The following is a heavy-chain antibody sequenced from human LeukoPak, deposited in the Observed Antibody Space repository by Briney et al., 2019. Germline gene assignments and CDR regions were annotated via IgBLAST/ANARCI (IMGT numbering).Heavy chain of an antibody. D-gene: IGHD2-2*01. J-gene: IGHJ4*02. CDR2: LSGSGGST. CDR3: AKDSCSSSSCFWDY. Sequence: GGSLRLSCAASGFTFSTYAMNWVRQAPGKGLEWVSALSGSGGSTYYADSVKGRFTISRDNSKNTLYLQMKSLRAEDTAIYYCAKDSCSSSSCFWDYWGQGTLVTVSS. CDR1: GFTFSTYA. V-gene: IGHV3-23*01.